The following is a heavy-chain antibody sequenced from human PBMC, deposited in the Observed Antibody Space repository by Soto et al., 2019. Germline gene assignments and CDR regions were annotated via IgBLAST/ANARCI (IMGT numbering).Heavy chain of an antibody. CDR1: GGTFSSYA. Sequence: GASVKVSCKASGGTFSSYAISWVRQAPGQGLEWMGGIIPIFGTANYAQKFQGRVTITADESTSTAYMELSSLRSEDTAVYYCARVVGMATISYYYGMDVWGQGTTVTSP. V-gene: IGHV1-69*13. CDR2: IIPIFGTA. J-gene: IGHJ6*02. D-gene: IGHD1-26*01. CDR3: ARVVGMATISYYYGMDV.